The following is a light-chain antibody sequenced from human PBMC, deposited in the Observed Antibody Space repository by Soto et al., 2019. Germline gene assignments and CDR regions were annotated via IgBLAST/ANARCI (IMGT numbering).Light chain of an antibody. CDR2: DVS. CDR1: TSDVGGYNY. Sequence: QSALTQPPSASGSPGQSVAISCTGTTSDVGGYNYVSWYQQHPGKAPKLIIYDVSKRPSGVPDRFSGSKSGNTASLTVSGLQGADEADYYCSSYVASNTLAFGGGTQLTVL. V-gene: IGLV2-8*01. J-gene: IGLJ2*01. CDR3: SSYVASNTLA.